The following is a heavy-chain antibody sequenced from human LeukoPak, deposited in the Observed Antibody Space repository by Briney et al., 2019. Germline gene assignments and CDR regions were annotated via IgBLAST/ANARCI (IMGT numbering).Heavy chain of an antibody. D-gene: IGHD3-22*01. Sequence: PGGSLRLSCAASGFTFSSYAMHWVRQAPGKGLEWVAVISYDGSNKYYADSVKGRFPISRENAKNSLYLQMNSLRAEDTAVFYCARDESYYDSSGYPVRNAFDSRGQGTMVT. V-gene: IGHV3-30*04. J-gene: IGHJ3*02. CDR1: GFTFSSYA. CDR2: ISYDGSNK. CDR3: ARDESYYDSSGYPVRNAFDS.